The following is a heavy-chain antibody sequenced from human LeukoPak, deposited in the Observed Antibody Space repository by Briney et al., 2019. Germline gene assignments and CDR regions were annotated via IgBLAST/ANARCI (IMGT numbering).Heavy chain of an antibody. CDR2: IWHNGSNK. J-gene: IGHJ5*02. D-gene: IGHD3-22*01. CDR3: ARYYYDSSGYYMFDP. CDR1: GFAFSKYG. Sequence: GGSLRLSCAASGFAFSKYGMHWVRQAPGKGLEWVAVIWHNGSNKYYADSVKGRFTTSRDNAKNTLYLQMNSLRAEDTAVYYCARYYYDSSGYYMFDPWGQGTLVTVSS. V-gene: IGHV3-33*03.